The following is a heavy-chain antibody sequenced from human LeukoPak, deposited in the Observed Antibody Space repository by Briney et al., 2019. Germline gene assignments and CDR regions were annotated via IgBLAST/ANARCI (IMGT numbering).Heavy chain of an antibody. D-gene: IGHD1-26*01. CDR2: IYNSGNT. CDR1: GGSITTYY. J-gene: IGHJ4*02. CDR3: TKHSGIRCVY. V-gene: IGHV4-59*08. Sequence: SETPSLTRAVSGGSITTYYRTWVRQPPGKGLEWIGYIYNSGNTNYNPSLTSRVTISAHASTNTVSLNLSSVSAADTAVYYCTKHSGIRCVYWGRGTLVTVSS.